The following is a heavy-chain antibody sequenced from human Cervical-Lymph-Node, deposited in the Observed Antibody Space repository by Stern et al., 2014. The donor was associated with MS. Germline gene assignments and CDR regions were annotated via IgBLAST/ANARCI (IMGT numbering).Heavy chain of an antibody. D-gene: IGHD6-19*01. CDR2: INTNTGSP. V-gene: IGHV7-4-1*02. Sequence: QLVQSGSGLQKPGASVKVSCRASGNTFTDYAINWVRQAPGQGLEWMGWINTNTGSPRYAQGFTGRFVFSLDTSVSTAYLQISDLKAEDTAVYYCGRSLETGQWPVPSDYWGQGTLVTVSS. CDR3: GRSLETGQWPVPSDY. CDR1: GNTFTDYA. J-gene: IGHJ4*02.